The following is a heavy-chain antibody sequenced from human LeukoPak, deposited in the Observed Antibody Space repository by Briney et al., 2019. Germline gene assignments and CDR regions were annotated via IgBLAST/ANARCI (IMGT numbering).Heavy chain of an antibody. CDR3: ARVRAGDYRLDQ. D-gene: IGHD3-10*01. CDR1: GFTFTPYW. V-gene: IGHV3-74*01. CDR2: INNDGSFT. J-gene: IGHJ4*02. Sequence: GGSLRLSCAVAGFTFTPYWMYWVRQGPGTGLVWVAGINNDGSFTNYADSVEGRFYNSRDNAKNTLYLQMNSLRAEDTAVYYCARVRAGDYRLDQWGQGTLVTASS.